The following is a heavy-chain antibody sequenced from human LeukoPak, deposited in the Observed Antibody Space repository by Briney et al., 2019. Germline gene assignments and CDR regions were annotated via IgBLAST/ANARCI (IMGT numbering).Heavy chain of an antibody. CDR1: GYTFTSYG. V-gene: IGHV1-18*01. Sequence: ASVKVSCKASGYTFTSYGISWVRQAPGQGLEWMGWISAYNGNTNYAQKLQGRVTMTTDTSTSTAYMELSSLRSEDTAVYYCARDKKGYSYGYAGVYYFDYWGQGTLVTVSS. D-gene: IGHD5-18*01. J-gene: IGHJ4*02. CDR3: ARDKKGYSYGYAGVYYFDY. CDR2: ISAYNGNT.